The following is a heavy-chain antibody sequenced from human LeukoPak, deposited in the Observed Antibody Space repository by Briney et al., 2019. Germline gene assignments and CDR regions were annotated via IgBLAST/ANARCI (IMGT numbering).Heavy chain of an antibody. CDR1: GYTLTSYD. V-gene: IGHV1-8*01. CDR3: ARDGSGSSTFLSWFDP. D-gene: IGHD2-2*01. CDR2: MNPNSGRT. J-gene: IGHJ5*02. Sequence: ASVKVSCKASGYTLTSYDINWVRQATGQGLEWMGWMNPNSGRTGYAQNFQGRITITRNTSISTAYMELSSLRSEDTAVYYCARDGSGSSTFLSWFDPWGQGTLVTVSS.